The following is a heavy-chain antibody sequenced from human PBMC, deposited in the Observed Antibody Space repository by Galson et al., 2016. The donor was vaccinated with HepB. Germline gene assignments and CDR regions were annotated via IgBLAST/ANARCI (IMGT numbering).Heavy chain of an antibody. Sequence: PALVKPTQTLTLTCTFSGFSLNTSGMCVSWFRQPPGKALEWLALIDWDDDKYYNTSLKTRLTISKDTSKNQVVLTMTNMDPVDTATYYCARRTYLVDAFDIWGQGTMVTVSS. CDR2: IDWDDDK. CDR3: ARRTYLVDAFDI. J-gene: IGHJ3*02. V-gene: IGHV2-70*01. D-gene: IGHD1-1*01. CDR1: GFSLNTSGMC.